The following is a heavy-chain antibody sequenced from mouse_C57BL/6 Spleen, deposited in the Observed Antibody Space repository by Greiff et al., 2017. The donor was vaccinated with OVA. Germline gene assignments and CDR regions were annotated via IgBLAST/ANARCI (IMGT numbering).Heavy chain of an antibody. CDR2: ISYDGSN. CDR1: GYSITSGYY. Sequence: ESGPGLVKPSQSLSLTCSVTGYSITSGYYWNWIRQFPGNKLEWMGYISYDGSNNYNPSLKNRISITRDTSKNQFFLKLNSVTTEDTATYYCARDLIYYYGSSWVDYWGQGTSVTVSS. CDR3: ARDLIYYYGSSWVDY. J-gene: IGHJ4*01. V-gene: IGHV3-6*01. D-gene: IGHD1-1*01.